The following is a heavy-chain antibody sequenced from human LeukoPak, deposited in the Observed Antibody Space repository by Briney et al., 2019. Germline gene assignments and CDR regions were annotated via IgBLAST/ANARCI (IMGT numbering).Heavy chain of an antibody. Sequence: PSETLSLTCTVSAGSINSDDYYWRSLRQPAGTGLEWLGRIYSPGTNYNYNPSLKSRVTISIDTSKNQFSLKLTSVTAGDTAVYYCARHVSRRITMIVVVTYFDYWGQGTLVTVSS. CDR2: IYSPGTN. CDR3: ARHVSRRITMIVVVTYFDY. CDR1: AGSINSDDYY. J-gene: IGHJ4*02. V-gene: IGHV4-61*02. D-gene: IGHD3-22*01.